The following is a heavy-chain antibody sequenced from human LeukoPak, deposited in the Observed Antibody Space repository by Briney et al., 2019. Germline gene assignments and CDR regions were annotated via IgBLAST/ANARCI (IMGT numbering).Heavy chain of an antibody. Sequence: PGGSLRLSCTTSGFTFSNGWMSWVRQAPGKGLEWVGRIKSKTSGGTTDYAAPVKGRFTISRDDSKNTLYLQMNSLKTEDTAVYYCATDYYYESSGTFDYWGQGTLVTVSS. CDR1: GFTFSNGW. J-gene: IGHJ4*02. D-gene: IGHD3-22*01. CDR3: ATDYYYESSGTFDY. V-gene: IGHV3-15*01. CDR2: IKSKTSGGTT.